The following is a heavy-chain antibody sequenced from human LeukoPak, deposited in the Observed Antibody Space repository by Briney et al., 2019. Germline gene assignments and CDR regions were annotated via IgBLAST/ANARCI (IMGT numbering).Heavy chain of an antibody. D-gene: IGHD6-6*01. CDR3: ARAPDPIAARDHNWFDP. V-gene: IGHV1-18*01. CDR1: GYTFTNFD. CDR2: ISAYNGNT. J-gene: IGHJ5*02. Sequence: EASMKVSCKASGYTFTNFDINWVRQATGQGLEWMGWISAYNGNTNYAQKLQGRVTMTTDTSTSTAYMELRSLRSDDTAVYYCARAPDPIAARDHNWFDPWGQGTLVTVSS.